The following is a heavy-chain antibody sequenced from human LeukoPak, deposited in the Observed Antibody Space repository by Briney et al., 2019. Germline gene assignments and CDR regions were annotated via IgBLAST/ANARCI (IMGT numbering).Heavy chain of an antibody. CDR1: GDSFTSVTDY. CDR2: GDYSGGT. D-gene: IGHD6-19*01. CDR3: AGERGEEYSSGWYKTNYFYN. V-gene: IGHV4-39*07. Sequence: PSETLSLTCTVSGDSFTSVTDYWAWIRQPPGKGLEWIASGDYSGGTYYNPSLESRAAISADMPKNQISLKLTSVTGADTAVYYCAGERGEEYSSGWYKTNYFYNWGQGIRVTVSS. J-gene: IGHJ4*02.